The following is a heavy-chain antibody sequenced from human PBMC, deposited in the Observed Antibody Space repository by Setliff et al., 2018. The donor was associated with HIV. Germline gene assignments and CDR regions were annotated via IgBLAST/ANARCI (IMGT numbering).Heavy chain of an antibody. D-gene: IGHD3-10*01. CDR3: AKALASRSGENII. Sequence: PSETLSLTCAVSGTSVSTYNWWSWVRQPPGQALEWIGEIYHTGGTNYNPSLKSRLTMSIDKSKNQFSLELNSVTAADTAVYYCAKALASRSGENIIWGQGVLVTVSS. CDR1: GTSVSTYNW. J-gene: IGHJ4*02. V-gene: IGHV4-4*02. CDR2: IYHTGGT.